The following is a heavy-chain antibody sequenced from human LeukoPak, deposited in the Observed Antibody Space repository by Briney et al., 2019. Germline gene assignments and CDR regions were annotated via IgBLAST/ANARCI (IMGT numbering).Heavy chain of an antibody. J-gene: IGHJ4*02. CDR1: GGTFSSYA. D-gene: IGHD3-9*01. Sequence: ASVKVSCKASGGTFSSYAISWVRQAPGQGLEWMGGIIPIFGTANYAQKFQGRVTITTDESTSTAYMELSSLRSEDTAVYYCASIEYYDILTGYYLPFDYWGQGTLVTVSS. CDR3: ASIEYYDILTGYYLPFDY. V-gene: IGHV1-69*05. CDR2: IIPIFGTA.